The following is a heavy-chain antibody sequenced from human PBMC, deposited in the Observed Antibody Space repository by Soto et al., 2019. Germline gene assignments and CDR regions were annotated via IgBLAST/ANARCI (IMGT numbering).Heavy chain of an antibody. V-gene: IGHV4-4*02. CDR2: IFHSGNT. CDR1: SGSIDTTNW. J-gene: IGHJ6*02. CDR3: ARRTWGMDV. D-gene: IGHD2-8*01. Sequence: QVQPQESGPGLVKPSGTLSLTCAVSSGSIDTTNWWSWVRQPPGKGLEWIGEIFHSGNTYYNPSLASRVTISVDTSKNQFSLNLRSVTAADTAVYYCARRTWGMDVWGQGTTVTVSS.